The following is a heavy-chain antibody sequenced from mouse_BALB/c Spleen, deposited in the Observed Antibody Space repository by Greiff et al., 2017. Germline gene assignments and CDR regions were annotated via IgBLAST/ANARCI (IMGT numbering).Heavy chain of an antibody. Sequence: EVQLQQSGPGLVKPSQSLSLTCSVTGYSITSGYYWNWIRQFPGNKLEWMGYISYDGSNNYNPSLKNRISITRDTSKNQVFLKLNSVTTEDTATYYCARMGGNYFDYWGQGTTLTVSS. CDR1: GYSITSGYY. CDR3: ARMGGNYFDY. J-gene: IGHJ2*01. V-gene: IGHV3-6*02. CDR2: ISYDGSN. D-gene: IGHD1-1*02.